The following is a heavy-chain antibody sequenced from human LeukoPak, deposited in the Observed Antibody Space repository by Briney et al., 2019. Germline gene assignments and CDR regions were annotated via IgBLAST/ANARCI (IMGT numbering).Heavy chain of an antibody. D-gene: IGHD4-17*01. CDR2: ITSDSSST. V-gene: IGHV3-48*04. J-gene: IGHJ4*02. CDR1: GFHFISFS. Sequence: GGALILSCPSSGFHFISFSMNGARPAPGKGLEGISYITSDSSSTYYADSVKGRFTISRDNAKNSLYLQMNSLRAEDTAVYYCARVIGSYGDSAYWGQGTLVTVSS. CDR3: ARVIGSYGDSAY.